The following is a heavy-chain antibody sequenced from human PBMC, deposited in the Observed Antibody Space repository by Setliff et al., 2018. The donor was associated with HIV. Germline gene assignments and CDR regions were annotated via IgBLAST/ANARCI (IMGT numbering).Heavy chain of an antibody. V-gene: IGHV3-49*04. D-gene: IGHD2-15*01. CDR3: TRDQGGYCSGGSCYEHAFDI. Sequence: GGSLRLSCTASGFTFGDYAMSWVRQAPGKGLEWVGFIRSKAYGGTTEYAASVKGRFTISRDDSKSIAYLKMNSLKTEDTAVYYCTRDQGGYCSGGSCYEHAFDIWGQGTMVTVSS. CDR1: GFTFGDYA. CDR2: IRSKAYGGTT. J-gene: IGHJ3*02.